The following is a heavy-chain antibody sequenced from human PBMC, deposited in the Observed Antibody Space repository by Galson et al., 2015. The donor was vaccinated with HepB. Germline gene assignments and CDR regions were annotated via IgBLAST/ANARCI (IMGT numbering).Heavy chain of an antibody. V-gene: IGHV4-34*01. CDR1: GGSFRDYY. J-gene: IGHJ6*02. D-gene: IGHD3-10*01. Sequence: TLSLTCAVYGGSFRDYYWSWVRQTPGKRLEWIGEINHHGTTKYNASLKSRVTISIDTRKSQFSLKMRSVTAADTAVYYCARVQVRGFFKLYYDGLDVWGQGTTVIVSS. CDR2: INHHGTT. CDR3: ARVQVRGFFKLYYDGLDV.